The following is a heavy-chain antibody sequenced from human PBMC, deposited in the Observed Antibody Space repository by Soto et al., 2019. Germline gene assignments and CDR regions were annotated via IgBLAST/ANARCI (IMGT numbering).Heavy chain of an antibody. D-gene: IGHD7-27*01. J-gene: IGHJ4*02. Sequence: GASVKISSTTSGYTFSISGVSWVRQAPGQGLEWMGWISAYNGNTNYAQNFQGRVTMTTDTSTSTAYMELRSLRSDVTALYYSSRVGTPIGYSGQAALVIV. CDR1: GYTFSISG. V-gene: IGHV1-18*01. CDR2: ISAYNGNT. CDR3: SRVGTPIGY.